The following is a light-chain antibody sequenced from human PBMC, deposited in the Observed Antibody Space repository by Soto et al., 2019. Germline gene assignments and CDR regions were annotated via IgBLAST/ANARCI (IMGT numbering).Light chain of an antibody. CDR1: QTVSSN. Sequence: EIVMTQSPATLSVSPGERATLSCRAGQTVSSNLAWYQQRPGQAPRLLIYGASTRATGIPARFSGSGSGTEFTLTISSLQSEDSATYYCLQAGAFPLTLGQGTNVEIK. CDR2: GAS. V-gene: IGKV3-15*01. CDR3: LQAGAFPLT. J-gene: IGKJ1*01.